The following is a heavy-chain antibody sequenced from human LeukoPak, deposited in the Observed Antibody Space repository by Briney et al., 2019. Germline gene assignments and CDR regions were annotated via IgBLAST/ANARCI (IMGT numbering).Heavy chain of an antibody. CDR1: GYTFTSYG. Sequence: DSVKVSCKASGYTFTSYGIRWVRQAPGQGPKWMVWISAYNGNTNYAQKLQGRVTMTTDTSTSTAYMELRSLRSDDTAVYYCARVGLVPAATSIGYWGQGTLVTVSS. CDR3: ARVGLVPAATSIGY. V-gene: IGHV1-18*01. CDR2: ISAYNGNT. D-gene: IGHD2-2*01. J-gene: IGHJ4*02.